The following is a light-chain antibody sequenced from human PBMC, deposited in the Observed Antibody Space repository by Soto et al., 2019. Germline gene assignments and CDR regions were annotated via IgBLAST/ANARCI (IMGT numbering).Light chain of an antibody. Sequence: QSALTQPASVSGSPGQSITISCTGTSSDVGGYNYVSWYQQHPGKAPKLMIYDVDVRPSAVSNRFSGSKSGNTASLTISGLQTQDEADYYCTSYTIINTVVFGGGTKLTVL. J-gene: IGLJ2*01. V-gene: IGLV2-14*03. CDR2: DVD. CDR3: TSYTIINTVV. CDR1: SSDVGGYNY.